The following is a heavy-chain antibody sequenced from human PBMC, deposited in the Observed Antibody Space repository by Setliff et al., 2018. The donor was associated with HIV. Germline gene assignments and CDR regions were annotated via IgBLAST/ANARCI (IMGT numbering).Heavy chain of an antibody. CDR2: IYTSGST. CDR1: GGSISSGSYY. D-gene: IGHD2-2*01. Sequence: SETLSLTCTVSGGSISSGSYYWSWIRQPAGKGLEWIGHIYTSGSTNYNPSLKSRVSMSVDKSKNQFSLKLTSVTAADTAVYYCARGHCSGTNCYGVDYYGMDVWGQGTTVTVSS. CDR3: ARGHCSGTNCYGVDYYGMDV. V-gene: IGHV4-61*09. J-gene: IGHJ6*02.